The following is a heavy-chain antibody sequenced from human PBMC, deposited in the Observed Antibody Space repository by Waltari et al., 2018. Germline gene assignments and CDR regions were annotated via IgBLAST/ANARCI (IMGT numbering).Heavy chain of an antibody. Sequence: QVQLVQSGAEVKKPGASVKVSCKASGYTFTSYAISWVRQAPGQGLEWMGGSIPIFGTANSAQEFQGRVTITTDESTSTAYMELSSLRSEDTAVYYCASLQIAAPVYNWFDPWGQGTLVTVSS. CDR3: ASLQIAAPVYNWFDP. V-gene: IGHV1-69*05. CDR2: SIPIFGTA. CDR1: GYTFTSYA. D-gene: IGHD6-6*01. J-gene: IGHJ5*02.